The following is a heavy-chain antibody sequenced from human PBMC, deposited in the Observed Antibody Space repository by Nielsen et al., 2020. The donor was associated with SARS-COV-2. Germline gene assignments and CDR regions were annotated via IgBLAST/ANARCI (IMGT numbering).Heavy chain of an antibody. Sequence: GESLKISCKGSGYSFTSYWIGWVRQMPGKGLEWMGIIYPGDSDTRYSPSFQGQVTISADKSISTAYLQWASLTASDTSIYYCARHSDIAVAAHNLDYWGQGTLVTVSS. CDR3: ARHSDIAVAAHNLDY. J-gene: IGHJ4*02. D-gene: IGHD6-19*01. V-gene: IGHV5-51*01. CDR1: GYSFTSYW. CDR2: IYPGDSDT.